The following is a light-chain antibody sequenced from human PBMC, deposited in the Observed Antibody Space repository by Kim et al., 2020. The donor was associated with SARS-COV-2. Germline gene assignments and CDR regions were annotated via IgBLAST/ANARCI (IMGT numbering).Light chain of an antibody. V-gene: IGLV8-61*01. J-gene: IGLJ3*02. Sequence: GTVTRTCGLTSGSVSTCYFPSWYQQTPGRAPRTLIYSTSSRSSGVPDRFSGSILGNKAALTITGAQADDESDYYCVLYMGRGISMFCGGTKLTVL. CDR2: STS. CDR1: SGSVSTCYF. CDR3: VLYMGRGISM.